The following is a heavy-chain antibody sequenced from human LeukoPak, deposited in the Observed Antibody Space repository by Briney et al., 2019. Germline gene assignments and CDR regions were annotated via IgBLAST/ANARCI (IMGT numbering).Heavy chain of an antibody. CDR2: IRSKAYGGTT. V-gene: IGHV3-49*03. Sequence: PGGSLRLSCTASGFTFGDHAMSWFRQAPGKGLEWVGFIRSKAYGGTTEYAASVKGRFTISRDDSKSIAYLQMNSLKTEDTAVYYCTSKNDYGDYYGMDVWGQGTTVTVSS. J-gene: IGHJ6*02. CDR3: TSKNDYGDYYGMDV. D-gene: IGHD4-17*01. CDR1: GFTFGDHA.